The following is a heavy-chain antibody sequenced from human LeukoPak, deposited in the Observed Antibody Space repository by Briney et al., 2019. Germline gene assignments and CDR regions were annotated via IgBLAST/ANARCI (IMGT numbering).Heavy chain of an antibody. J-gene: IGHJ4*02. CDR1: GYTFTSYY. CDR2: INPSGGST. CDR3: ACPHLWSGYDY. Sequence: ASVKVSCKASGYTFTSYYMHWVRQAPGQGLEWMGIINPSGGSTSYAQKFQGRVTITADKSTSTAYMELSSLRSEDTAVYYCACPHLWSGYDYWGQGTLVTVSS. D-gene: IGHD3-3*01. V-gene: IGHV1-46*03.